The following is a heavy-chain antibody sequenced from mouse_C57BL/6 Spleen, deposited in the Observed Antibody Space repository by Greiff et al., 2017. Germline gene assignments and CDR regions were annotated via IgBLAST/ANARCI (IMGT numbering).Heavy chain of an antibody. CDR1: GYTFTSYW. CDR3: PVYDGYGGYFDV. D-gene: IGHD2-3*01. Sequence: QVQLQQPGAELVKPGASVKLSCKASGYTFTSYWMHWVKQRPGQGLEWIGMIHPNSGSTNYNEKFKSKATLTVDKSSSTAYMQLSSLTSEDSAVYYGPVYDGYGGYFDVWGTGTTVTVSS. J-gene: IGHJ1*03. CDR2: IHPNSGST. V-gene: IGHV1-64*01.